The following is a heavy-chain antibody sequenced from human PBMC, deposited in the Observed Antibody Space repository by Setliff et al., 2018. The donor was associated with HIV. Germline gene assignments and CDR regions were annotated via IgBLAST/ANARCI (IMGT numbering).Heavy chain of an antibody. CDR3: AKDLSYYDSSGPIDY. CDR1: GFTFSTYS. Sequence: PGGSLRLSCAASGFTFSTYSMSWVRQAPGKGLEWVSVIYSGGSTYYADSVKGRFTISRDNSKNTLYLQMNSLRAEDTAVYYCAKDLSYYDSSGPIDYWGQGTLVTVSS. V-gene: IGHV3-66*01. D-gene: IGHD3-22*01. CDR2: IYSGGST. J-gene: IGHJ4*02.